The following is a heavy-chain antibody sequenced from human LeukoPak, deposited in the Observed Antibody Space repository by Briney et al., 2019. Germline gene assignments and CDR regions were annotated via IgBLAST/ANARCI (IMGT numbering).Heavy chain of an antibody. CDR1: GFTFSNYA. CDR2: ISGSGSST. Sequence: GGSLRLSCAASGFTFSNYAMSWVRQAPGKGLEWVSTISGSGSSTYYADSVRGRFTISRDNSKNTLYLQINSLRAEEDTAVYYCARGPSGYHNTGGQGTLVTVSS. CDR3: ARGPSGYHNT. J-gene: IGHJ4*02. V-gene: IGHV3-23*01. D-gene: IGHD5-12*01.